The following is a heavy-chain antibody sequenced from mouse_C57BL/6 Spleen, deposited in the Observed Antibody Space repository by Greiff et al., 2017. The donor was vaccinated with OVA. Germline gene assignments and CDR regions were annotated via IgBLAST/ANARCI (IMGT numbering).Heavy chain of an antibody. CDR3: ARGLYDGYYGGFAY. Sequence: QVQLQQPGAELVKPGASVKLSCKASGYTFTSYWMHWVKQRPGRGLEWIGRIAPNSGGTKYNEKFKSKATLTVDKPSSTAYMQLSSLTSEDSAVYYCARGLYDGYYGGFAYWGQGTLVTVSA. J-gene: IGHJ3*01. CDR1: GYTFTSYW. D-gene: IGHD2-3*01. CDR2: IAPNSGGT. V-gene: IGHV1-72*01.